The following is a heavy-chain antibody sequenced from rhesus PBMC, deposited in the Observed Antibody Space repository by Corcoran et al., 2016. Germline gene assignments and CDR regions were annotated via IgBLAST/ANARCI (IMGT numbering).Heavy chain of an antibody. V-gene: IGHV4-76*01. D-gene: IGHD1-1-1*01. CDR3: AREAYSWNRVSYFDY. Sequence: QVQLQESGPGVVKPSETLSLTCAVSGYSISSGYDWSWIRQPPGKGLEWIGYIYGSSGCTNYNPSLKNRVTISKYTSNHQFSLKLSSVTAADTAVYYCAREAYSWNRVSYFDYWGQGVLVTVSS. J-gene: IGHJ4*01. CDR2: IYGSSGCT. CDR1: GYSISSGYD.